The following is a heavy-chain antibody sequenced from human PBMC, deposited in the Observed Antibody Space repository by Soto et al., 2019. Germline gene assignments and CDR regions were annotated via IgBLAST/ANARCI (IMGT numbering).Heavy chain of an antibody. D-gene: IGHD5-12*01. CDR1: GYTFTSYY. J-gene: IGHJ4*02. CDR3: AREGWLQSRGEGLDY. V-gene: IGHV1-46*01. Sequence: ASVKVSCKASGYTFTSYYMHWVRQAPGQGLEWMGIINPSGGSTSYAQKFQGRVTMTRDTSTSTVYMELSSLRSEDTAVYYCAREGWLQSRGEGLDYWGQGTLVTVSS. CDR2: INPSGGST.